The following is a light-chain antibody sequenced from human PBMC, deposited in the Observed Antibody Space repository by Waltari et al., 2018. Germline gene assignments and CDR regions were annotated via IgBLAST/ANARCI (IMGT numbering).Light chain of an antibody. Sequence: LTHPHPTPSPPGHSDTSAGTGTSSDVGGYNYVSWYQQHPGKAPKLMIYDVSKRPSGVPDRFSGSKSGNTASLTISGLQAEDEADYYCCSYAGSYAYVFGTGTKVTVL. CDR1: SSDVGGYNY. J-gene: IGLJ1*01. CDR3: CSYAGSYAYV. CDR2: DVS. V-gene: IGLV2-11*01.